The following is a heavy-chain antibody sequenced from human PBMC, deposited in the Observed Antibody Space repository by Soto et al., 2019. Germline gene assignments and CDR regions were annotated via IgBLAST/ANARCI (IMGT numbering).Heavy chain of an antibody. CDR1: GFTFSSYA. V-gene: IGHV3-23*01. CDR2: ISGSGGST. Sequence: EVQLLESGGGLVQPGGSLRLSCAASGFTFSSYAMSWVRQAPGKGLEWVSAISGSGGSTYYADSVKGRFTISRDNSKXXXXXXXXXXXXXXXXXXXXXXXXPXXXXXGRYGMDVWGQGTTVTVSS. D-gene: IGHD2-15*01. J-gene: IGHJ6*02. CDR3: XXXXPXXXXXGRYGMDV.